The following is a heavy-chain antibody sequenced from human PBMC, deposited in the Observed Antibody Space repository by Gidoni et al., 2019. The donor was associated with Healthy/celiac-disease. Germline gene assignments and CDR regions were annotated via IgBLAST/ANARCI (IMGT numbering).Heavy chain of an antibody. CDR3: AKDLDDIVVVPAAMNG. Sequence: QVQLVESGGGVVQPGRSLRLSCAASGFTFSSYGMHWVRQAPGKGLEWVAVISYDGSNKYYADSVKGRFTISRDNSKNTLYLQMNSLRAEDTAVYYCAKDLDDIVVVPAAMNGWGQGTLVTVSS. CDR1: GFTFSSYG. V-gene: IGHV3-30*18. D-gene: IGHD2-2*01. CDR2: ISYDGSNK. J-gene: IGHJ4*02.